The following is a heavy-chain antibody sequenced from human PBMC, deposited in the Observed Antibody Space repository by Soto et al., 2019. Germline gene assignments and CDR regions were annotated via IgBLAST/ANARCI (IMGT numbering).Heavy chain of an antibody. CDR2: INRDGSET. CDR1: GLTFSNYW. V-gene: IGHV3-7*01. D-gene: IGHD2-2*01. CDR3: ARPARECSSPGCAN. Sequence: GSLRLSCVVSGLTFSNYWMSWVRQAPGKGLEWVANINRDGSETYYVDSVKGRFTISRDNIKNSLYLQMTSLRAEDTAVYYWARPARECSSPGCANWGQGTLVTVSS. J-gene: IGHJ4*02.